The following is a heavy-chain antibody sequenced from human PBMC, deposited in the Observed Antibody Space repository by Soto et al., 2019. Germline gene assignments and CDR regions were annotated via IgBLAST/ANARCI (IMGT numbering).Heavy chain of an antibody. CDR3: ARERGSPYYYYGMDV. J-gene: IGHJ6*02. V-gene: IGHV4-59*01. Sequence: QVQLQESGPGLVKPSETLSLTCTVSGGSISSYDWSWIRQPPGKGLEWIGYIYYSGSTNYNPSLKSRVTISVETSKNQFSLKLSSVTAADTAVYYCARERGSPYYYYGMDVWGQGTTVTVSS. D-gene: IGHD5-12*01. CDR2: IYYSGST. CDR1: GGSISSYD.